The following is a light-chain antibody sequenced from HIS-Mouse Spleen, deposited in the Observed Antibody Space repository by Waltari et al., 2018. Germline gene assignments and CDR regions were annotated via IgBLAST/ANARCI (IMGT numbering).Light chain of an antibody. Sequence: SYVLTQPPSVSVAPGKTARITSGGNKKGSKSVHWNQHKPGQATLLAVYDASGRPSGMPERFSGSSSGNTATLTISRAEAGDEADYYCKVWDSSSDHVVFGGGTKLTVL. CDR1: KKGSKS. CDR3: KVWDSSSDHVV. CDR2: DAS. J-gene: IGLJ3*02. V-gene: IGLV3-21*03.